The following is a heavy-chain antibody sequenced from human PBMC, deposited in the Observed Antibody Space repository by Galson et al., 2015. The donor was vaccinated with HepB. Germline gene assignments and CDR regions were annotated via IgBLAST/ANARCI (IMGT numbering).Heavy chain of an antibody. CDR3: ARRGCSSTSCRYYFDY. CDR2: INPDSGGT. Sequence: SVKVSCKASGYTFTGYYMHWVRQAPGQGLEWMGWINPDSGGTNYAQKFQGRVTMTRDTSISTAYMELSRLRSDDTAVYYCARRGCSSTSCRYYFDYWGQGTLVTVSS. V-gene: IGHV1-2*02. D-gene: IGHD2-2*01. J-gene: IGHJ4*02. CDR1: GYTFTGYY.